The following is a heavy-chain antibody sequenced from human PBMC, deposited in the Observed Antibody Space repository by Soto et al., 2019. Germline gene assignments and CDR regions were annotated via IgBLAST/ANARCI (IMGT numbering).Heavy chain of an antibody. D-gene: IGHD5-18*01. V-gene: IGHV4-4*02. J-gene: IGHJ1*01. Sequence: QVQLQESGPGLVKPSGTLSLTCAVSGGSISSRDWWIWVRQPPGKGLEWIGEIFHVGNTNYNPSLEXXIXLSIDKSRTQFSLRLRSVTAADTAVYYCAGGYGYYSAEYLENWGQGTRVSVSS. CDR2: IFHVGNT. CDR3: AGGYGYYSAEYLEN. CDR1: GGSISSRDW.